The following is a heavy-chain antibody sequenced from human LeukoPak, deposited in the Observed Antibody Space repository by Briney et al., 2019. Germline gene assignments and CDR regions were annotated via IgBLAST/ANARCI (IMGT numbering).Heavy chain of an antibody. V-gene: IGHV1-18*01. CDR2: ISGYNGDT. J-gene: IGHJ3*02. D-gene: IGHD1-26*01. Sequence: ASVKVSCKTSGYTFTSYGISWVRQAPGQGLEWVGWISGYNGDTNYAQKLQGRVTMTTDTSTSTVYMELRSLTSDDTAVYYCARVTYRGSHDAFDIWGQGTMVTVSS. CDR3: ARVTYRGSHDAFDI. CDR1: GYTFTSYG.